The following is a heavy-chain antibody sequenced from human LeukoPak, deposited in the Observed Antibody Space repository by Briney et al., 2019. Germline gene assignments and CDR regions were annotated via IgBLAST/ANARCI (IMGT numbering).Heavy chain of an antibody. J-gene: IGHJ3*02. Sequence: SETLSLTCTVSGGSISSYYWSWIRQPPGKGLEWIGYIYYSGSTNYNPSLKSRVTISVDTSKNQFSLKLSSVIAADTAVYYCATPEGPHDAFDIWGQGTMVTVSS. CDR1: GGSISSYY. V-gene: IGHV4-59*08. CDR3: ATPEGPHDAFDI. CDR2: IYYSGST.